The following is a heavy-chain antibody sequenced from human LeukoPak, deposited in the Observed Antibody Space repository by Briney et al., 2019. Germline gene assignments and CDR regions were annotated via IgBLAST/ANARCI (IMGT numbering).Heavy chain of an antibody. CDR3: ARGESSVPKGFFDS. D-gene: IGHD6-19*01. CDR2: ISSRGHYV. CDR1: ESTLSNRS. J-gene: IGHJ4*02. Sequence: GGSLRLSCVASESTLSNRSFHWVRQAPGKGLELVSSISSRGHYVFYADSVKGRFLISRDNAQNSIFLQMDSLRAEDTALYFCARGESSVPKGFFDSWGRGTLVTVSS. V-gene: IGHV3-21*01.